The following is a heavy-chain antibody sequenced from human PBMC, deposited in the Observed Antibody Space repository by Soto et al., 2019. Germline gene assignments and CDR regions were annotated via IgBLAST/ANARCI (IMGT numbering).Heavy chain of an antibody. J-gene: IGHJ4*02. CDR2: IYWDDDK. D-gene: IGHD6-19*01. Sequence: QITLTESGPTLVKPTQTLTLTCTFSGFSLSTSGVGVGWIRQPPGKALEWLALIYWDDDKRYSPSRKNRVTITQDTPKNQAVLTMTNTDPVDTATYYCAHPTSSGWSGYWSQGTLVTLSS. CDR1: GFSLSTSGVG. CDR3: AHPTSSGWSGY. V-gene: IGHV2-5*02.